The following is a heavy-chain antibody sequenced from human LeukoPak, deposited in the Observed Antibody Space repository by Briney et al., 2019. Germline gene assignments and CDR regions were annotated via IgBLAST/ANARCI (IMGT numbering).Heavy chain of an antibody. Sequence: SETLSLTCTVSGGSISSGDYYWSWIRQPPGKGLEWIGYIYYSGSTYYNPSLKSRVTISVDTSKNQFSLKLSSVTAADTAVYYCARLVPYYDFWSGPSRPFYFDYWGQGTLVTVSS. CDR3: ARLVPYYDFWSGPSRPFYFDY. D-gene: IGHD3-3*01. J-gene: IGHJ4*02. CDR1: GGSISSGDYY. V-gene: IGHV4-30-4*01. CDR2: IYYSGST.